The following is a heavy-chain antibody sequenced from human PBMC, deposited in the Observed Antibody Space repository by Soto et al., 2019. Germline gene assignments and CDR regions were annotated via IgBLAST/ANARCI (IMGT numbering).Heavy chain of an antibody. V-gene: IGHV4-39*01. J-gene: IGHJ6*02. CDR2: INYSGTT. CDR1: GDSVSSTSYF. CDR3: ARNYFYYYFALDV. D-gene: IGHD1-7*01. Sequence: QLQLQESGPRLVKPAETLSLACTVSGDSVSSTSYFWGWIRQPPGKGLEWIGSINYSGTTYYKSSLKSRVTISLDTSENQFSLRLSSVTAADTAVYFCARNYFYYYFALDVWGQGTTVTVSS.